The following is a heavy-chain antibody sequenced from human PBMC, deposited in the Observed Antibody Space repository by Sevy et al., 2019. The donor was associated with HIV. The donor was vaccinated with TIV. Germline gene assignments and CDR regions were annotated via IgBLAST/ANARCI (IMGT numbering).Heavy chain of an antibody. CDR3: ARDQTHYDILTGYVPLYFFDP. D-gene: IGHD3-9*01. CDR2: ISHDGSKK. Sequence: GGSLRLSCAASGFTFSTSAMHWVRQAPGKGLEWVAVISHDGSKKCYGVSVKGQFTISRDNSKNTLLLQRNSLTAEDTAMYYCARDQTHYDILTGYVPLYFFDPWGQGTQVTVSS. J-gene: IGHJ5*02. V-gene: IGHV3-30*03. CDR1: GFTFSTSA.